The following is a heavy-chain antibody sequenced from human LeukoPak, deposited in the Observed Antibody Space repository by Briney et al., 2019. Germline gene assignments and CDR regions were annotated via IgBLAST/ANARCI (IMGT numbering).Heavy chain of an antibody. CDR2: INSDGSST. CDR3: ARGIAAPGRDY. D-gene: IGHD6-13*01. V-gene: IGHV3-74*01. Sequence: GGSLRLSCAVSGFTFSSYWMHWVRQAPGKGLVWVSRINSDGSSTIYADSVKGRVSISRDNAKNTLYLQMNGLRAEDTAVYYCARGIAAPGRDYWGQGTLVTVSS. CDR1: GFTFSSYW. J-gene: IGHJ4*02.